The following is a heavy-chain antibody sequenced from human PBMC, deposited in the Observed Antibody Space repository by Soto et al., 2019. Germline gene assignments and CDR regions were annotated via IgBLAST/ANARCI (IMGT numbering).Heavy chain of an antibody. V-gene: IGHV3-15*01. CDR3: TTGCGGGSCYSVYYYYYYYMDV. CDR2: IQTNTGGGTT. J-gene: IGHJ6*03. D-gene: IGHD2-15*01. Sequence: GGSLRLSCAASGFTFSNALMTWVRQAPGKGLEWVGHIQTNTGGGTTDYAAPVKGRFTISRDNSKNTLYLQMNNLKAEDTAVYYCTTGCGGGSCYSVYYYYYYYMDVWGKGTTVTVSS. CDR1: GFTFSNAL.